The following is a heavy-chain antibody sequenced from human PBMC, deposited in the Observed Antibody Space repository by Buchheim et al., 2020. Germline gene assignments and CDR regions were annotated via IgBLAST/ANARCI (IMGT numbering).Heavy chain of an antibody. V-gene: IGHV4-39*02. Sequence: QLQLQESGPGLVKSSETLSLTCTVSGGPISSGSYYWGWIRQPPGKGLEWIGNVYKDGRTDYSPSLKSRVTIYADTSKNHLYLKLSSVTAADTAVYYCARDPYCSGGVCYTFDYWGQGSL. D-gene: IGHD2-8*02. CDR3: ARDPYCSGGVCYTFDY. CDR2: VYKDGRT. CDR1: GGPISSGSYY. J-gene: IGHJ4*02.